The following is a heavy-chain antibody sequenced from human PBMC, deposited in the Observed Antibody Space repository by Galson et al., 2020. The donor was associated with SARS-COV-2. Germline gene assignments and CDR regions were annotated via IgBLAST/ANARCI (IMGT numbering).Heavy chain of an antibody. CDR1: GITFSSYW. D-gene: IGHD3-3*01. CDR2: IKQDGSEK. V-gene: IGHV3-7*01. Sequence: QLGESLKISCAASGITFSSYWMSWVRQAPGKGLEWVANIKQDGSEKYYVDSVKGRFTISRDNTKNSLYLQMNSLRAEDTAVYYCARYFSTRRFDFWCGYYYIYYWGQGTLVTVSS. CDR3: ARYFSTRRFDFWCGYYYIYY. J-gene: IGHJ4*02.